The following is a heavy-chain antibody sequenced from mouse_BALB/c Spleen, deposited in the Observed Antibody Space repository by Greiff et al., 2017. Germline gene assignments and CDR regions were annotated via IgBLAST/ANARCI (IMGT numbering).Heavy chain of an antibody. CDR2: ISSGGSYT. Sequence: EVHLVESGGGLVKPGGSLKLSCAASGFTFSSYTMSWVRQTPEKRLEWVATISSGGSYTYYPDSVKGRFTISRDTAKNTLYLQMSSLKSEDTAMYYCTREPNGNYDYWGQGTTLTVSS. J-gene: IGHJ2*01. CDR1: GFTFSSYT. D-gene: IGHD2-1*01. V-gene: IGHV5-6-4*01. CDR3: TREPNGNYDY.